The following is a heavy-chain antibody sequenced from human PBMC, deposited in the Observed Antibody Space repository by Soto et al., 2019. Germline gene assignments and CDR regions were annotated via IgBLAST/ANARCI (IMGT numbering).Heavy chain of an antibody. D-gene: IGHD2-15*01. J-gene: IGHJ6*02. CDR2: ISGSGGST. CDR3: AKAGGDIVVVVAEGDYYYGMDV. V-gene: IGHV3-23*01. CDR1: GFTFSSYA. Sequence: EVQLLESGGGLVQPGGSLRLSCAASGFTFSSYAMSWVRQAPGKGLELVSAISGSGGSTYYADSVKGRFTISRDNSKNTLYLQMNSLGAEDTAVYYCAKAGGDIVVVVAEGDYYYGMDVWGQGTTVTVSS.